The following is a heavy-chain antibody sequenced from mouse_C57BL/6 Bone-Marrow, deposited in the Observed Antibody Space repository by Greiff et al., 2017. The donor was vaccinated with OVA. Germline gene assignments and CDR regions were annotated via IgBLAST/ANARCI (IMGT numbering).Heavy chain of an antibody. CDR2: IWSGGST. Sequence: QVQLKESGPGLVQPSQSLSITCTVSGFSLTSYGVHWVRQSPGKGLEWLGVIWSGGSTDYNAAFISRLSISKDNSKSQVFLKMNSLQADDTAIYYCARNWVITTVVDHYAMDYWGQGTSVTVSS. D-gene: IGHD1-1*01. J-gene: IGHJ4*01. V-gene: IGHV2-2*01. CDR3: ARNWVITTVVDHYAMDY. CDR1: GFSLTSYG.